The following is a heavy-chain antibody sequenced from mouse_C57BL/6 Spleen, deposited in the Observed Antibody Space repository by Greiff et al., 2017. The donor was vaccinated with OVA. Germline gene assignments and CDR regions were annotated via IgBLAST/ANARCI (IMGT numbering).Heavy chain of an antibody. D-gene: IGHD2-10*02. CDR1: GYTFTSYW. CDR3: ARGYGKDYYAMDY. J-gene: IGHJ4*01. V-gene: IGHV1-7*01. Sequence: VQLQESGAELAKPGASVKLSCKASGYTFTSYWMHWVKQRPGQGLEWIGYINPSSGYTKYNQKFKDKATLNADKSSSTAYMQLSSLTYEDSAVYYCARGYGKDYYAMDYWGQGTSVTVSS. CDR2: INPSSGYT.